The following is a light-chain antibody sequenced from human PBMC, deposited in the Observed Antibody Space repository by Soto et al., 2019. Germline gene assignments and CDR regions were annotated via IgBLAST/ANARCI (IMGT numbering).Light chain of an antibody. Sequence: EIVLTQSPGTLSLSPGQRATLSWRASQSLSSSFLAWYQQKPGQAPRLLIYGASSRAAGVPDRFSGSWSGTDFTLTISSLEPEDFAVYFCHQFATSRTFGQGTKVDI. CDR1: QSLSSSF. V-gene: IGKV3-20*01. J-gene: IGKJ1*01. CDR3: HQFATSRT. CDR2: GAS.